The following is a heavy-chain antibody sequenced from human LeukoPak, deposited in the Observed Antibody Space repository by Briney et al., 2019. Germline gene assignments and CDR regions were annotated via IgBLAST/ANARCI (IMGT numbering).Heavy chain of an antibody. J-gene: IGHJ4*01. V-gene: IGHV3-23*01. Sequence: PGGSVRLSCAASGFTFSNSAMSWVRQAPGKGLEWVSTLSGSGITTYYADSVKGRFTISRDNSKNTLYLQMNSLRAEDTAVYYCAKGIYSSGWSYFDYWGHGTLVTVSS. D-gene: IGHD6-19*01. CDR2: LSGSGITT. CDR1: GFTFSNSA. CDR3: AKGIYSSGWSYFDY.